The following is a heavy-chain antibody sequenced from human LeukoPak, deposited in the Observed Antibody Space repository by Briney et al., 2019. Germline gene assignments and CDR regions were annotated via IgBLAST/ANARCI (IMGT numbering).Heavy chain of an antibody. CDR3: ARGIATEASY. CDR2: ISSSSSYI. J-gene: IGHJ4*02. CDR1: GFTFSSYS. D-gene: IGHD2-21*01. Sequence: PGGSLRLSCAASGFTFSSYSMNWVRQAPGKGLEWVSSISSSSSYIYYADSVKGRFTISRGNAKNSLYLQMNSLRAEDTAVYYCARGIATEASYWGQGTLVTVSS. V-gene: IGHV3-21*01.